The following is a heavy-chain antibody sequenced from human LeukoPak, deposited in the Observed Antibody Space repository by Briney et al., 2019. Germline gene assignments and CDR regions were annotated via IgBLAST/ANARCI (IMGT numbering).Heavy chain of an antibody. J-gene: IGHJ4*02. CDR1: GFIVSNYY. Sequence: GGSLRLSCAASGFIVSNYYMSWVRQAPGKGLEWVSVAYSGGDTIHADSVKGRFTLSRDIPKNTLYLQMNNLSAEDTAIYYCTRDPDGWGQGTLVTVSS. V-gene: IGHV3-66*01. CDR3: TRDPDG. CDR2: AYSGGDT.